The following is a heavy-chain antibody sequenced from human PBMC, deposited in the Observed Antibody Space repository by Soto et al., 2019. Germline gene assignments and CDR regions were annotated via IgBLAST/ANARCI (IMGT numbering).Heavy chain of an antibody. V-gene: IGHV4-38-2*02. Sequence: SETLSLTCTVSGYSISSGYYWGWIRQPPGKGLEWIGSIYHSGSTYYNPSLKSRVTISVDTSKNQFSLKLSSVTAADTAVYYCARIGNSIAAPGRWWFDPWGQGTLVTVSS. CDR1: GYSISSGYY. D-gene: IGHD6-13*01. J-gene: IGHJ5*02. CDR3: ARIGNSIAAPGRWWFDP. CDR2: IYHSGST.